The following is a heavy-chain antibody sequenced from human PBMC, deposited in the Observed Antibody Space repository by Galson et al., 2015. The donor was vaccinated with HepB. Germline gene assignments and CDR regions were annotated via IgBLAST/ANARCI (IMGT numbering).Heavy chain of an antibody. Sequence: SVKVSCKASGYTFTGYDINWVRQATGQGLEWMGWMNPNSGNTGYAQKFQGRVTMTRNTSISTAYMELSSLRSEDTAVYYCARKAPYYDFWSGYYPWGDYYYYMDVWGKGTTVTVSS. J-gene: IGHJ6*03. CDR1: GYTFTGYD. CDR3: ARKAPYYDFWSGYYPWGDYYYYMDV. CDR2: MNPNSGNT. V-gene: IGHV1-8*01. D-gene: IGHD3-3*01.